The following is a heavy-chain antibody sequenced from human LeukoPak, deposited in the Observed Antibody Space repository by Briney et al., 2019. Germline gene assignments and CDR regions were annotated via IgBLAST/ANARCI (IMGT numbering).Heavy chain of an antibody. Sequence: PSETLSLTCIVPGGSISNYYWNWIRQPPGKALEWIGHIYYTGSTNYNPSLKSRVTISLDTSNNQLSLKLSSVTAADTALYYCARSDTTGYWYDYWGQGTLVTVSS. CDR2: IYYTGST. D-gene: IGHD3-22*01. V-gene: IGHV4-59*08. CDR1: GGSISNYY. J-gene: IGHJ4*02. CDR3: ARSDTTGYWYDY.